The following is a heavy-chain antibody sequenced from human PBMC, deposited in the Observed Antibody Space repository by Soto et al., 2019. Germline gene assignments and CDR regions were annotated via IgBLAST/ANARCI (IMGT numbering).Heavy chain of an antibody. CDR3: ASGSTTDYYYYYMDV. V-gene: IGHV1-8*01. J-gene: IGHJ6*03. Sequence: ASVKVSCKASGYTFTSYDINWVRQATGQGLEWMGWMNPNSGNTGYAQKFQGRVTMTRNTSISTAYMELSSLRSEDTAVYYCASGSTTDYYYYYMDVWGKGTTVTVSS. CDR1: GYTFTSYD. D-gene: IGHD2-2*01. CDR2: MNPNSGNT.